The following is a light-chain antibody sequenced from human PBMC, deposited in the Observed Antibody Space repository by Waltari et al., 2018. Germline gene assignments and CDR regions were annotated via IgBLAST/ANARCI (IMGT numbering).Light chain of an antibody. Sequence: ELIMTQSPATLSLSPGERANLSCRASLSISTNLAWYQQIPGQPPRLLTYHASTRATGVPARFSGSGSGTEFTLTISSLQSEDFAIYYCQHYNNWPPWAFGRGTKVDI. CDR1: LSISTN. V-gene: IGKV3-15*01. J-gene: IGKJ1*01. CDR3: QHYNNWPPWA. CDR2: HAS.